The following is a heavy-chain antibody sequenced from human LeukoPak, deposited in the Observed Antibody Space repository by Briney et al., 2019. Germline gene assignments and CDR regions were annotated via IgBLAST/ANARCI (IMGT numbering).Heavy chain of an antibody. V-gene: IGHV3-21*01. CDR2: VSSSSSYI. D-gene: IGHD5-18*01. Sequence: GGSLRLSCAASGFTFSSYSMNWVRQAPGKGLEWVSSVSSSSSYIYYADSVKGRFTISRDNAKNSLYLQMNSLRAEDTAVYYCARDGGYSYAPSANWFDPWGQGTLVTVSS. CDR3: ARDGGYSYAPSANWFDP. J-gene: IGHJ5*02. CDR1: GFTFSSYS.